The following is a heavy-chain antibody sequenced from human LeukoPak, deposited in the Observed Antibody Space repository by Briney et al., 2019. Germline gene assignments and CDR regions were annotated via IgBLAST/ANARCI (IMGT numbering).Heavy chain of an antibody. Sequence: ASLKVCCKHSGYTFTRYHMYWVREAPGQGLEWMGWINPNSGGTNYAQTYQRRVTITRDTSISTAYLELSRLRSDDTAVYYCVRAGRYCSGSPDFWGQGKRVTVSS. CDR2: INPNSGGT. CDR3: VRAGRYCSGSPDF. J-gene: IGHJ4*02. V-gene: IGHV1-2*02. D-gene: IGHD2-15*01. CDR1: GYTFTRYH.